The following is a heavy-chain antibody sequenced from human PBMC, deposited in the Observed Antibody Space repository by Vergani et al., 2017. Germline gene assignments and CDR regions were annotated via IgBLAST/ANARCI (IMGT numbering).Heavy chain of an antibody. V-gene: IGHV4-30-4*08. CDR2: IYYSGNP. Sequence: QVQLQESGPGLVKPSQTLSLTCSVSGGSISSGDYYWSWIRQSPGKGLEWIGYIYYSGNPHYNPALKSRITISVDTSKNQFSLQLSSVTAADTAVYYCARGRYCSTTSCYGVIYFDYWGLGTLVTVSS. CDR3: ARGRYCSTTSCYGVIYFDY. J-gene: IGHJ4*02. D-gene: IGHD2-2*01. CDR1: GGSISSGDYY.